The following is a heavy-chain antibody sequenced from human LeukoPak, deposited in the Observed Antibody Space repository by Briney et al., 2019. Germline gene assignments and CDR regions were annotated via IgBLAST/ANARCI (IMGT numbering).Heavy chain of an antibody. CDR2: ASYSGGT. CDR1: GGSVTGGGYY. CDR3: ATAEWEYFYFDS. J-gene: IGHJ4*02. V-gene: IGHV4-31*03. D-gene: IGHD1-26*01. Sequence: SETLSLTCSVPGGSVTGGGYYWSWIRQHPGKGLEWIGFASYSGGTYYNPSLMSRITISVDRSQNQFSLRMRDVTDADTAVYFCATAEWEYFYFDSWGQGALVAVSS.